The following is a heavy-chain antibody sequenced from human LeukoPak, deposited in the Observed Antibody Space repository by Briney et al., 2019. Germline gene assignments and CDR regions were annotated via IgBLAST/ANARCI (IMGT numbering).Heavy chain of an antibody. D-gene: IGHD5-18*01. J-gene: IGHJ4*02. V-gene: IGHV3-74*03. CDR2: ISNDGSST. Sequence: GGSLRLSCAASGLTFSSYWMHWVHQAPGKGLVWVSCISNDGSSTKYADSVKGRFTVSRDNAKNTLYLQMNSLRAEDTAVYYCAADIQLWSTAVDYWGQGTLVTVSS. CDR3: AADIQLWSTAVDY. CDR1: GLTFSSYW.